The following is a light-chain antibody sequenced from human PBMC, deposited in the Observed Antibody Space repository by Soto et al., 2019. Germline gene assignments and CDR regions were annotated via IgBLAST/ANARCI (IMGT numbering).Light chain of an antibody. Sequence: EIVMTQSPATLSVSPGERATLFCRASQSVRNKLAWYQQKPGQAPRVLIYDTSTRATGLPARFSGSGSGTEFTLTISSRQSEDSAVYYCQQYNHWSAISFGQGTRLEI. CDR2: DTS. J-gene: IGKJ5*01. V-gene: IGKV3-15*01. CDR1: QSVRNK. CDR3: QQYNHWSAIS.